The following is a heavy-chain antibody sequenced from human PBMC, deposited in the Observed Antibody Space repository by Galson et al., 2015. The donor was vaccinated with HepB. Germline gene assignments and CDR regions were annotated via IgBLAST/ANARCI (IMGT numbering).Heavy chain of an antibody. D-gene: IGHD5-24*01. CDR3: ARSWLSAHPPHFYYGLDV. V-gene: IGHV1-69*06. Sequence: SVKVSCKASGGTFSSYALSWVRQAPGHGFEWMGGIIPVFGRTDYAQQFQGRVTITADKSTSTTYIELGSLRSEDTAVYYCARSWLSAHPPHFYYGLDVWGQGTTVTVSS. J-gene: IGHJ6*02. CDR2: IIPVFGRT. CDR1: GGTFSSYA.